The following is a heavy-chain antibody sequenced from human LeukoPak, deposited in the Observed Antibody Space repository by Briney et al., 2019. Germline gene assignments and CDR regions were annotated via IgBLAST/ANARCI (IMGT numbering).Heavy chain of an antibody. CDR2: IYHSGST. J-gene: IGHJ4*02. Sequence: SETLSLTCTVSGYSISSGYYWGWIRQPPGKGLEWIGSIYHSGSTYYNPSLKSRVTISVDTSKNQFSLKLSSVTAADTAVYYCAGYYGSDYWGQGTLVTVSS. CDR3: AGYYGSDY. V-gene: IGHV4-38-2*02. CDR1: GYSISSGYY. D-gene: IGHD3-10*01.